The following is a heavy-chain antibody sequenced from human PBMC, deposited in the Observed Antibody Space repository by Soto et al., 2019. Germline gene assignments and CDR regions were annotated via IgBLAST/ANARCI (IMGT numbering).Heavy chain of an antibody. CDR2: ISYDGSNT. D-gene: IGHD6-13*01. CDR1: GFTFSSYA. Sequence: QVQLVESGGGVVQPGRSLRLSCAASGFTFSSYAMHWVRQAPGKGLEWVAVISYDGSNTYYADSVKGRFTISRDNSKNTLYLQMNSQRDEDTAVYYCARELGGYSSSGRYYYGMDVWGQGTTVTVSS. CDR3: ARELGGYSSSGRYYYGMDV. V-gene: IGHV3-30-3*01. J-gene: IGHJ6*02.